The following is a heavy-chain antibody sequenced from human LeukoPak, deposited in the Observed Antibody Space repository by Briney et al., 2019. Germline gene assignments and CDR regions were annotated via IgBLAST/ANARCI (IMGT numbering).Heavy chain of an antibody. CDR2: IIPIFGTA. CDR1: GGTFSSYA. D-gene: IGHD5-12*01. J-gene: IGHJ6*02. Sequence: GASVKVSCKASGGTFSSYAISWVRQAPGQGLEWMGGIIPIFGTANYAQKLQGRVTITADESTSTAYMELSSLRSEDTAVYYCASPAWSDSGYDSGRRAVADYEHYYYGMDVWGQGTTVTVSS. V-gene: IGHV1-69*13. CDR3: ASPAWSDSGYDSGRRAVADYEHYYYGMDV.